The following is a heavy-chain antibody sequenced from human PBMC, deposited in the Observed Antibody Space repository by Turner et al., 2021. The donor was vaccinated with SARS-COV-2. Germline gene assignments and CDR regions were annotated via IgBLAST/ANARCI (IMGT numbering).Heavy chain of an antibody. CDR2: IHYSGST. J-gene: IGHJ4*02. CDR3: AIQRPYGSGSYAPFYFDY. V-gene: IGHV4-59*08. CDR1: GGSISSYY. D-gene: IGHD3-10*01. Sequence: QVQLQESGPGLAKPSETLSLTRTVSGGSISSYYWSWIRQPPGKGLEWIGYIHYSGSTNYNPSLKSRVTISVDTSKNQFSLKLSSVTAADTAVYYCAIQRPYGSGSYAPFYFDYWGRGTLVTVSS.